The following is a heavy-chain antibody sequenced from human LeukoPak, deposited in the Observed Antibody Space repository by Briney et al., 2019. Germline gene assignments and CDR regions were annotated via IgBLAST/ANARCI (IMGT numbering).Heavy chain of an antibody. CDR1: GGSISSSSYY. CDR2: ISYSGST. Sequence: PSETLSLTCTVSGGSISSSSYYWGWIRQPPGKGLEWIGSISYSGSTYYNPSLKSRVTISVDTSKNQFSLKLSSVTAADTAVYYCARHPPSPLYTFDYWGQGTLVTVSS. J-gene: IGHJ4*02. V-gene: IGHV4-39*01. CDR3: ARHPPSPLYTFDY. D-gene: IGHD3-10*01.